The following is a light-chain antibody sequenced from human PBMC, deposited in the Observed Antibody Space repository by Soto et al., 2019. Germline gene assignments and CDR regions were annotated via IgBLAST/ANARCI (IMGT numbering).Light chain of an antibody. V-gene: IGKV3-20*01. J-gene: IGKJ1*01. Sequence: EIVMTQSPATLSVSPGERATLSCRASQSVSSSYLAWYQQKPGQAPRLLIYGASSRATGIPDRFTGSGSGTDFTLTINRLEPEDFAVYYCQQYGTSRQTFGQGTKVDIK. CDR1: QSVSSSY. CDR2: GAS. CDR3: QQYGTSRQT.